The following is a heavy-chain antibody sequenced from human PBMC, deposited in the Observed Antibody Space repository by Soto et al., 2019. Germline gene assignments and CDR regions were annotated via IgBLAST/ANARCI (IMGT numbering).Heavy chain of an antibody. Sequence: QVQLVQSGAEVKKPGSSVKVSCKASGGTFSSYAISWVRQAPGQGLEWMGGIIPIFGTANYAQKFQGRVTITADESTSTAYMELSSLRSEDTAVYYCARAPFYCSGGSCYPGVNWFDPWGQGTLVTVSS. J-gene: IGHJ5*02. CDR1: GGTFSSYA. V-gene: IGHV1-69*01. CDR3: ARAPFYCSGGSCYPGVNWFDP. CDR2: IIPIFGTA. D-gene: IGHD2-15*01.